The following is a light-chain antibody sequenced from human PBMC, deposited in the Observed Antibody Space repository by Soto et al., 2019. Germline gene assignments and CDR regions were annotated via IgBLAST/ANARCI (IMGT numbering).Light chain of an antibody. Sequence: EIVLTQSRGTLSLCPGEKATLSFRASQSVSNNYLAWYQQKPGQAPRLLIYGASNRATGIPDRFSGSGSGTDFTLTISRLEPGDFAVYYCQQYGSSTWTFGQGTKVDIK. CDR2: GAS. CDR1: QSVSNNY. V-gene: IGKV3-20*01. CDR3: QQYGSSTWT. J-gene: IGKJ1*01.